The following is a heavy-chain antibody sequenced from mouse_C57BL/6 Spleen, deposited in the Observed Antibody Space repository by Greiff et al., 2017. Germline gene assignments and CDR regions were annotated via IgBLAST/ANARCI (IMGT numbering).Heavy chain of an antibody. Sequence: QVQLQQPGAELVKPGASVKMSCKASGYTFTSYWITWVKQRPGQGLEWIGDIYPGSGSTNYNEKFKSKATLTVDTSSSTAYMQLSSLTSEDSAFYYCARGGTTGWYFDVWGTGTTVTVSS. V-gene: IGHV1-55*01. CDR3: ARGGTTGWYFDV. D-gene: IGHD1-1*01. CDR1: GYTFTSYW. J-gene: IGHJ1*03. CDR2: IYPGSGST.